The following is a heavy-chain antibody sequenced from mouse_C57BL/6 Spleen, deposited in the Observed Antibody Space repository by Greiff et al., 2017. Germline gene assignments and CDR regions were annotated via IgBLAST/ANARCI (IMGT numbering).Heavy chain of an antibody. V-gene: IGHV1-69*01. CDR1: GYTFTSYW. J-gene: IGHJ2*01. CDR3: ARGDDLDY. Sequence: VQLQQPGAALVMPGASVKLSCKASGYTFTSYWMHWVKQRPGQGLEWIGEIDPSDSYSNYNQKFKGKSTLTVSKSSRTTYKQNSSLTSEDSAVYYCARGDDLDYWGQGTTLTVSS. CDR2: IDPSDSYS. D-gene: IGHD3-3*01.